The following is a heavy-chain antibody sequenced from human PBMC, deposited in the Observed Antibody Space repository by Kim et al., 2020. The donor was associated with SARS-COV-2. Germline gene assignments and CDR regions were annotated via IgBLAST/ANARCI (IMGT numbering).Heavy chain of an antibody. CDR3: AGMVRGTHRSAFDI. V-gene: IGHV4-34*01. D-gene: IGHD3-10*01. CDR2: INHSGST. Sequence: SETLSLTCAVYGGSFSGYYWSWIRQPPGKGLEWIGEINHSGSTNYNPSLKSRVTISVDTSKNQFSLKLSPVTAADTAVYYCAGMVRGTHRSAFDIWGQGTMVTVSS. J-gene: IGHJ3*02. CDR1: GGSFSGYY.